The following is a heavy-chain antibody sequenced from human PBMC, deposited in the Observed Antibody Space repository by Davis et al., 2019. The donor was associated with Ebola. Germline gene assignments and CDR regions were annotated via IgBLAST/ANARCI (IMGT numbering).Heavy chain of an antibody. CDR2: IYYSGST. D-gene: IGHD4-17*01. J-gene: IGHJ4*02. Sequence: MPSETLSLTCTVSGGSISSYYWSWIRQPPGKGLEWIGYIYYSGSTNYNPSLKSRVTISVDTSKNQFSLKLSSVTAADTAAYYCARATYGDCFDYWGQGTLVTVSS. V-gene: IGHV4-59*01. CDR3: ARATYGDCFDY. CDR1: GGSISSYY.